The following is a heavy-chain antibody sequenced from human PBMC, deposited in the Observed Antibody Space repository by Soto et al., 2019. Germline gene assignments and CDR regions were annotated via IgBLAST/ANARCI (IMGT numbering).Heavy chain of an antibody. CDR1: GGSISSYY. D-gene: IGHD3-22*01. CDR2: IYTSGST. V-gene: IGHV4-4*07. CDR3: ARTHYDDSSGYYSDY. J-gene: IGHJ4*02. Sequence: QVQLQESGPGLVKPSETLSLTCTVSGGSISSYYWSWIRQPAGKGLEWIGRIYTSGSTNYNPSLKRRVTMSVDTSKNQFSLKLSSVTAADTAVYYCARTHYDDSSGYYSDYWGQGTLVTVSS.